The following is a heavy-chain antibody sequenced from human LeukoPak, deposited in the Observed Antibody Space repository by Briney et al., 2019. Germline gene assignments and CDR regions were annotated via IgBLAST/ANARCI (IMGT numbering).Heavy chain of an antibody. CDR1: GFTFDDYA. J-gene: IGHJ3*02. Sequence: GGSLRLSCAASGFTFDDYAMHWVRQAPGKGLEWVSLISGVGGSTYYADSVKGRFTISRDNSKNSLYLQMNSLRTEDTALYYCAKDISRGVGGHSGYAIWRAFDIWGQGTMVTVSS. CDR3: AKDISRGVGGHSGYAIWRAFDI. D-gene: IGHD5-12*01. V-gene: IGHV3-43*02. CDR2: ISGVGGST.